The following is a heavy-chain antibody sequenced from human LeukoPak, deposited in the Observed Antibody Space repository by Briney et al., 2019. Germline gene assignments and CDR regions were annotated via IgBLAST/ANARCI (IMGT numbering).Heavy chain of an antibody. J-gene: IGHJ4*02. V-gene: IGHV1-2*02. CDR1: GYTFTGYY. D-gene: IGHD6-19*01. CDR2: INPNSGGT. CDR3: ARVYSSGWKFDY. Sequence: ASVKVYCQASGYTFTGYYMHWVRQAPGQGLEWMGWINPNSGGTNYAQKFQGRVTMTRDTSISTAYMELSRLRSDDTAVYYCARVYSSGWKFDYWGQGTVVTVAS.